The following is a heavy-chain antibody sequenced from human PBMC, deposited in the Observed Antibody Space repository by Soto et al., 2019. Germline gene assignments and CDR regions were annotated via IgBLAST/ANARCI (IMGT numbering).Heavy chain of an antibody. CDR3: ARSNGGNSLDAFDI. CDR2: IYYSGSN. V-gene: IGHV4-31*03. CDR1: GGSISSGGYY. J-gene: IGHJ3*02. D-gene: IGHD2-21*01. Sequence: QVQLQESGPGLVKPSQTLSLTCTVSGGSISSGGYYWSWIRQHPGNGLEWIGYIYYSGSNYYNPSLKTRVTISVDTSKNQFSLKLSSVTAADTAVYYCARSNGGNSLDAFDIWGQGTMVTVSS.